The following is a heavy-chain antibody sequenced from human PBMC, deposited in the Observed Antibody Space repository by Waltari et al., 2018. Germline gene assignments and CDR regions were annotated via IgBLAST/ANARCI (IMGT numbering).Heavy chain of an antibody. V-gene: IGHV2-5*01. Sequence: QITLKESGPTLVKPTQTLTLTCTFSGFSLSTSGVGVGWIRQPPGKALEWLALIYWNDDKRYSPTLQCRLTITKDTSKNQVVLTMTNMDPVDTATYYCAHRLGTSPVTATNWFDPWGQGTLVTVSS. CDR3: AHRLGTSPVTATNWFDP. CDR1: GFSLSTSGVG. CDR2: IYWNDDK. J-gene: IGHJ5*02. D-gene: IGHD2-21*02.